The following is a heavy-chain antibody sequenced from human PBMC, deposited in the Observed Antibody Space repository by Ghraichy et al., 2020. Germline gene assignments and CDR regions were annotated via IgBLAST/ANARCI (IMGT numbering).Heavy chain of an antibody. CDR2: IRYDGSNK. CDR3: AKDGYDTSGSGYFDY. D-gene: IGHD6-19*01. V-gene: IGHV3-30*02. Sequence: GGSLRLSCAASGFTFSSYGMHWVRQAPGKGLEWVAFIRYDGSNKYYADSVKGRFTISRDNSKNTLYLQMNSLRAEDTAVYYCAKDGYDTSGSGYFDYWGQGTLVTVSS. CDR1: GFTFSSYG. J-gene: IGHJ4*02.